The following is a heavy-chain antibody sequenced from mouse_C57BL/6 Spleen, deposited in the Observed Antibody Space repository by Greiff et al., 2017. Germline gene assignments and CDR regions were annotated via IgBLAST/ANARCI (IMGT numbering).Heavy chain of an antibody. J-gene: IGHJ3*01. CDR2: IHPNSGST. V-gene: IGHV1-64*01. D-gene: IGHD2-3*01. Sequence: VKLKQPGAELVKPGASVKLSCKASGYTFTSYWMHWVKQRPGQGLEWIGMIHPNSGSTNYNEKFKSKATLTVDKSSSTAYMQLSSLTSEDSAVYYCARCDDGTYWGQGTLVTVSA. CDR1: GYTFTSYW. CDR3: ARCDDGTY.